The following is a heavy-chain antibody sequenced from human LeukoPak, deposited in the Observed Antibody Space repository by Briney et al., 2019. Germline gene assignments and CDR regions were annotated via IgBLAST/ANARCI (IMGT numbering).Heavy chain of an antibody. J-gene: IGHJ4*02. D-gene: IGHD6-13*01. V-gene: IGHV1-2*06. Sequence: GASVKVSCKASGYTFTGYYMHWVRQAPGQGLEWMGRINPNSGGTNYAQKFQGRVTMTRNTSISTAYMELSSLRSEDTAVYYCARGYSSSLDYWGQGTLVTVSS. CDR1: GYTFTGYY. CDR3: ARGYSSSLDY. CDR2: INPNSGGT.